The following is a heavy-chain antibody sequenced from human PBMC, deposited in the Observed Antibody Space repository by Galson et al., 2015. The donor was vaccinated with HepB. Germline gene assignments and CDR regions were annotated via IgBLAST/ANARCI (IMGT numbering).Heavy chain of an antibody. J-gene: IGHJ4*02. Sequence: ETLSLTCTVSGGSISSYYWSWIRQPPGKGLEWIGYIYYSGSTNYNPSLKSRVTISVDTSKNQFSLKVSSVTAADTAVYYCAGVRGELLINLRYFDYWGQGSLVAVSS. CDR2: IYYSGST. CDR1: GGSISSYY. V-gene: IGHV4-59*01. CDR3: AGVRGELLINLRYFDY. D-gene: IGHD1-26*01.